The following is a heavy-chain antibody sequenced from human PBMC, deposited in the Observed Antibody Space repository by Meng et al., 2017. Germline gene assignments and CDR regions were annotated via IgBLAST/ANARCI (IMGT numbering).Heavy chain of an antibody. J-gene: IGHJ4*02. Sequence: QDQVVGSGAAVENPGLSVNVSCNASAHTLSSCGFACARQAPGQVLEWMRWINAYNGHTDYGQKFLGRDTLTTDTSTKTGSMELRSMTSDYTAIYYRAPRADPYLDCWGQGTLVTVSS. CDR1: AHTLSSCG. CDR2: INAYNGHT. CDR3: APRADPYLDC. V-gene: IGHV1-18*01.